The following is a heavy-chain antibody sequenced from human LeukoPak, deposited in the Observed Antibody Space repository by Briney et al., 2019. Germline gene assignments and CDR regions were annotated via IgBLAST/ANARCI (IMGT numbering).Heavy chain of an antibody. CDR3: ARSLPHSLDF. J-gene: IGHJ4*02. Sequence: PGGSLRLSCAASGFTFSSYWMHWVRQVPGKGLVWVSRINNDGSSTNYADSVRGRFTISRDNAKNTVHLQLNSLRAEDTSVYYCARSLPHSLDFWGQGTLVTVSS. CDR2: INNDGSST. CDR1: GFTFSSYW. V-gene: IGHV3-74*01. D-gene: IGHD2-21*01.